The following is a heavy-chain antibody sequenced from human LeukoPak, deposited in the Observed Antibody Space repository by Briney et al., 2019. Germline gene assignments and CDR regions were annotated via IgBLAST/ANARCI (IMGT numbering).Heavy chain of an antibody. V-gene: IGHV4-59*12. CDR2: IYYSGST. J-gene: IGHJ4*02. CDR3: ASPLGDRTIFGVGLY. Sequence: PSETLSLTCTVSGGSISSYYWSWIRQPPGKGLEWIGYIYYSGSTNCNPSLKSRVTISVDTSKNQFSLKLSSVTAADTAVYYCASPLGDRTIFGVGLYWGQGTLVTVSS. D-gene: IGHD3-3*01. CDR1: GGSISSYY.